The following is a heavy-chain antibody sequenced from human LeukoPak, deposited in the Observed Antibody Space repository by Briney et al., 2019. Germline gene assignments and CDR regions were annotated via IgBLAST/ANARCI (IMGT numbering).Heavy chain of an antibody. CDR1: GGSISSYY. V-gene: IGHV4-59*01. CDR2: IYYSGST. CDR3: ARTLSSGYPNYYYYMDV. Sequence: SETLSLTCTVSGGSISSYYWSWIRQPPGKGLEWIGYIYYSGSTDYNPSLKSRVTISVDTSKNQFSLKLSSVTAADTAVYYCARTLSSGYPNYYYYMDVWGKGTTVTVSS. D-gene: IGHD3-22*01. J-gene: IGHJ6*03.